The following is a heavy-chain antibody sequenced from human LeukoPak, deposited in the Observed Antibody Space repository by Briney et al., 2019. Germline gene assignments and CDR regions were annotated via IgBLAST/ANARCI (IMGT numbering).Heavy chain of an antibody. CDR2: INHSGST. V-gene: IGHV4-34*01. CDR3: ARALNYGSGSYFIDP. CDR1: GGSFSGYY. D-gene: IGHD3-10*01. Sequence: PSETLYLTCAVYGGSFSGYYWSWIRQPPGKGLEWIGEINHSGSTNYNPSLKSRVTISVDTSKNQFSLKLSSVTAADTAVYYCARALNYGSGSYFIDPWGQGTLVTVSS. J-gene: IGHJ5*02.